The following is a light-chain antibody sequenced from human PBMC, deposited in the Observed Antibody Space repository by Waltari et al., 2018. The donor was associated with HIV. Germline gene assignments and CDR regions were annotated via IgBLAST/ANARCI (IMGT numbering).Light chain of an antibody. CDR1: SSDIGGF. CDR2: EVT. J-gene: IGLJ2*01. Sequence: QSALTQPPSASGSPGQSVTISCTGTSSDIGGFVSWYQQHSGKAPKLMIYEVTKRPSGVPDRFYGSTSGNTASLTVSGLQAEDEADYYCGSYTGDESPDVVFGEGTKLTVL. CDR3: GSYTGDESPDVV. V-gene: IGLV2-8*01.